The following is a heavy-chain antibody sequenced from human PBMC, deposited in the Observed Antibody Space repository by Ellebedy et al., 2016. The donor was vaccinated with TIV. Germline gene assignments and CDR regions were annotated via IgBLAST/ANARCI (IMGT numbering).Heavy chain of an antibody. CDR2: IWYDGSNK. CDR1: GFTFSSYG. V-gene: IGHV3-33*08. D-gene: IGHD1-26*01. Sequence: GESLKISCAASGFTFSSYGMHWVRQAPGKGLEWVAVIWYDGSNKYYADSLRGRFTISRDNSKNTLYLHMNSLRAEDKAVYYCARTYSGNYGLGYYGMDVWGQGTTVTVSS. J-gene: IGHJ6*02. CDR3: ARTYSGNYGLGYYGMDV.